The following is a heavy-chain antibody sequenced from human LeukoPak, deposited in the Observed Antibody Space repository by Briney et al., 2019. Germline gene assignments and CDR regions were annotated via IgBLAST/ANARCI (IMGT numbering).Heavy chain of an antibody. Sequence: PGGSMRLSCAASGFTFSMYGIHWVRQPPGKGLEWMGVIGSDGRNKFYADSVTGRFTISRDNSKNTLYLQMNSLRAEDTAVYYCARDDLVLEENGVDIWGQGTMVTVSS. CDR2: IGSDGRNK. CDR1: GFTFSMYG. J-gene: IGHJ3*02. D-gene: IGHD2-8*01. V-gene: IGHV3-33*01. CDR3: ARDDLVLEENGVDI.